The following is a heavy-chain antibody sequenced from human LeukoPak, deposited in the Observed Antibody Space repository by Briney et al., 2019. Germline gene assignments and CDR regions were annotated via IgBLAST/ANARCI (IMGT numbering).Heavy chain of an antibody. D-gene: IGHD4-17*01. CDR1: GYTFTGYY. CDR2: INPKSGGT. J-gene: IGHJ6*03. Sequence: ASVKVSCKASGYTFTGYYMHWVRQAPGQGLEWMGWINPKSGGTNYAQKFQGRVTMTRDTSISTAYMELSRLRSDDTAVYYCARGPTVTTDYYYNYMDVWGKGTTVTVSS. V-gene: IGHV1-2*02. CDR3: ARGPTVTTDYYYNYMDV.